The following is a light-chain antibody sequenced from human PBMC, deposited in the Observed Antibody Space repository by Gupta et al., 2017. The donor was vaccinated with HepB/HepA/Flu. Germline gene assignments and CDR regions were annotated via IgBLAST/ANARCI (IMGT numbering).Light chain of an antibody. J-gene: IGKJ1*01. CDR1: QSISTY. V-gene: IGKV1-39*01. CDR3: QQSYNTPRT. Sequence: IQMVHPPSSLSASVGDRVTITCRASQSISTYLNWYQHKPGKAPKLLIYAASSWPSGVPSRFSGSGSGTDFTLTISSLQPEDFATFYCQQSYNTPRTFGQGTKVEIK. CDR2: AAS.